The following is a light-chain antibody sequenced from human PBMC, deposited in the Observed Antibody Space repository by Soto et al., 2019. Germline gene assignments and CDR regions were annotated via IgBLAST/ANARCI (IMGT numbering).Light chain of an antibody. J-gene: IGKJ5*01. Sequence: ENVLTQSPGTLSLSPGERATLSCRASQTVSSYLTWYQQRPGQAPRLLIYGASKRATGIPDRFSGSVSGTDVTLTISRLEPEDFALYYCQQYGTSPITFGQGTLLEIK. V-gene: IGKV3-20*01. CDR2: GAS. CDR1: QTVSSY. CDR3: QQYGTSPIT.